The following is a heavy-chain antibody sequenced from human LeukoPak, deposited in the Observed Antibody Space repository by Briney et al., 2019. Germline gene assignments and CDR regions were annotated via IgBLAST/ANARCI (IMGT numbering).Heavy chain of an antibody. D-gene: IGHD3-10*01. Sequence: NPGGSLRLACAASAFTFDTYSMNWVRQAPGKGREWVASISSTSRYIFYGDSVKGRFTISRDNSKNTVYLQMDSLRTEDTAVYYCARENWAPRGSFDSWGQGTLVTGSS. CDR1: AFTFDTYS. CDR3: ARENWAPRGSFDS. J-gene: IGHJ4*02. CDR2: ISSTSRYI. V-gene: IGHV3-21*01.